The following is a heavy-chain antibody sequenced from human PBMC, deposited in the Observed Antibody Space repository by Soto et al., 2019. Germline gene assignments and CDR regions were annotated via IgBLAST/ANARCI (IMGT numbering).Heavy chain of an antibody. CDR3: ARRGEGDAEPSNAFDI. D-gene: IGHD4-4*01. CDR1: GYSFTSYW. J-gene: IGHJ3*02. V-gene: IGHV5-10-1*01. Sequence: PGESLKISCKGSGYSFTSYWISWVRQMPGKGLEWMGRIDPSDSYTNYSPSFQGHVTISADKSISTAYLQWSSLKASDTAMYYCARRGEGDAEPSNAFDIWGQGTMVTVSS. CDR2: IDPSDSYT.